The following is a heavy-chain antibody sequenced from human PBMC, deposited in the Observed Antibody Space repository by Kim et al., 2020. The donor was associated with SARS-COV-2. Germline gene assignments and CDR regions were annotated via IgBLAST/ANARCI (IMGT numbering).Heavy chain of an antibody. D-gene: IGHD4-4*01. Sequence: GGSLRLSCAASGFTVTTYWLHWVRQAPGKGLVWVSRIKSEGTGIGYADSVKGRFTISRDNANNTLYLQMNNLRAEDTAVYYCASDTVLYGLDVWGQGTAVTVSS. CDR1: GFTVTTYW. CDR3: ASDTVLYGLDV. J-gene: IGHJ6*02. CDR2: IKSEGTGI. V-gene: IGHV3-74*01.